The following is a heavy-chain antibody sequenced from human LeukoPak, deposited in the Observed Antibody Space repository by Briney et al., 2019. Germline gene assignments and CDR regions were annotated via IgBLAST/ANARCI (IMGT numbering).Heavy chain of an antibody. CDR3: ARGLGGSYYGYYYGMDV. V-gene: IGHV4-34*01. D-gene: IGHD1-26*01. J-gene: IGHJ6*02. CDR2: INHSGST. Sequence: SETLSLTCAVYGGSFSGYYWSWIRQPPGKGLEWIGEINHSGSTNYNPSLKSRVTISVDTSKNQFSLKLSSVTAADTAVYYCARGLGGSYYGYYYGMDVWGQGITVTVSS. CDR1: GGSFSGYY.